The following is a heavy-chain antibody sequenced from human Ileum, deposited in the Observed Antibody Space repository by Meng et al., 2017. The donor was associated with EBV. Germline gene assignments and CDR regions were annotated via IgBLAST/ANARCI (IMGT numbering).Heavy chain of an antibody. Sequence: LQVPGPGPAMHSQSLSLTCTVSGCSISSSDYYWSWIRQSPGQGLEGIGYLHHSGSTSYNPSLESRVAISLDTSNNQFSLNLNSVTAADTAVYYCARGPLIPLPGPPEGYWGQGTLVTVSS. CDR2: LHHSGST. V-gene: IGHV4-30-4*01. D-gene: IGHD3-16*01. CDR1: GCSISSSDYY. J-gene: IGHJ4*02. CDR3: ARGPLIPLPGPPEGY.